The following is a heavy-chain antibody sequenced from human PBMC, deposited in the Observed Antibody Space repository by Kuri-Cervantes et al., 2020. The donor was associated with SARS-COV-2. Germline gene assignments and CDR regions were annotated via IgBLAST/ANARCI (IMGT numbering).Heavy chain of an antibody. CDR3: AKGSYCNSTSCPYGMDV. Sequence: GESLKISCAASGFTFSSYWMSWVRQAPGKGLEWVANIKQDGSEKYYVDSVKGRFTISRDNAKDSLYLQMNSLRAEDTAVYYCAKGSYCNSTSCPYGMDVWGQGTTVTVSS. CDR2: IKQDGSEK. J-gene: IGHJ6*02. V-gene: IGHV3-7*01. D-gene: IGHD2-2*01. CDR1: GFTFSSYW.